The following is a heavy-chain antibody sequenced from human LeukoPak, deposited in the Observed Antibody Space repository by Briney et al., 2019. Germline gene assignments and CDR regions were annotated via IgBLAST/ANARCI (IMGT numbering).Heavy chain of an antibody. CDR3: ARDPPLYYYYYYMDV. Sequence: QPGRSLRLSCAASGFTFSSYAMHWVRQAPGKGLEWVAVISYDGSNKYYADSVKGRFTIPRDNSKNTLYLQMNSLRAEDTAVYYCARDPPLYYYYYYMDVWGKGTTVTVSS. J-gene: IGHJ6*03. CDR1: GFTFSSYA. V-gene: IGHV3-30*01. CDR2: ISYDGSNK.